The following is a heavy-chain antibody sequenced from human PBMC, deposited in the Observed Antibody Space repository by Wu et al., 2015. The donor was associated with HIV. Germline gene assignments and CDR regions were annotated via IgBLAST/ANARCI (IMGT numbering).Heavy chain of an antibody. D-gene: IGHD1-1*01. CDR1: RGSFSSYA. J-gene: IGHJ5*02. V-gene: IGHV1-69*13. CDR2: IIPLFGAP. Sequence: QVQLVQSGAEVKKPGSSVKVSCKTSRGSFSSYAISWVRQAPGQGLEWMGRIIPLFGAPNFAQKFQGRFTITADESTSTAYMELSSLRSEDTAVYYCVRDLRQQEVWFDPWGQGTLVTVSS. CDR3: VRDLRQQEVWFDP.